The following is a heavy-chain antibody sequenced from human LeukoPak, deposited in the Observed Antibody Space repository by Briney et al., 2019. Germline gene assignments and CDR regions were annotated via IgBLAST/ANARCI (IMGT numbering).Heavy chain of an antibody. D-gene: IGHD2-2*01. CDR2: IRYDGSNK. CDR1: GFTFSSYG. CDR3: AKDPIDSIVVVPAAMMN. V-gene: IGHV3-30*02. J-gene: IGHJ4*02. Sequence: GGSLRLSWAASGFTFSSYGMHWVRQAPGKGLEWVAFIRYDGSNKYYADSVKGRFTISRDNSKNTLYLQMNSLRAEDTAVYYCAKDPIDSIVVVPAAMMNWGQGTLVTVSS.